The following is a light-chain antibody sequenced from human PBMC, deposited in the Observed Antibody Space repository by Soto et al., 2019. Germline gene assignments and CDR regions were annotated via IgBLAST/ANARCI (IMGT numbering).Light chain of an antibody. CDR3: SSYTSSSTGNDV. V-gene: IGLV2-14*01. Sequence: QSALTQPASVSGSPGQSITISCTGTSSDVGGYNYVSWYQQHPGKAPKLMIYDVSNRPSGVSNRFSGSKSGNTASLTISGLQAEDEADYYCSSYTSSSTGNDVFGTGTKVTVL. CDR1: SSDVGGYNY. CDR2: DVS. J-gene: IGLJ1*01.